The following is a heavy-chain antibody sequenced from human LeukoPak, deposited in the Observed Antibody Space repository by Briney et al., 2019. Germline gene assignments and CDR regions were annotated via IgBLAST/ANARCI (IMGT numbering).Heavy chain of an antibody. CDR3: ARDMSGTYSFDY. CDR1: GFTLFWHV. J-gene: IGHJ4*02. Sequence: GGSLRLSCSASGFTLFWHVMHWVRQAPGKPLEYVSFIHHNGDITSYADSVKGRFTVSRDNSKNTLFLDLTSLRTDDTAVYYCARDMSGTYSFDYWGQGTLVTVSS. CDR2: IHHNGDIT. D-gene: IGHD1-26*01. V-gene: IGHV3-64D*06.